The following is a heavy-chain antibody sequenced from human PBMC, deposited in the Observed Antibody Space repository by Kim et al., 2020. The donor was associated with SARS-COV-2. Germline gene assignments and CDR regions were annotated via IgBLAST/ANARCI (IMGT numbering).Heavy chain of an antibody. CDR1: GFTFSSYA. D-gene: IGHD4-17*01. J-gene: IGHJ4*02. V-gene: IGHV3-23*01. Sequence: GGSLRLSCAASGFTFSSYAMSWVRQAPGKGLEWVSAISGSGGSTYYADSVKGRFTISRDNSKNTLYLQMNSLRAEDTAVYYCAKGGSRYDYGDYGPLDYWGQGTLVTVSS. CDR3: AKGGSRYDYGDYGPLDY. CDR2: ISGSGGST.